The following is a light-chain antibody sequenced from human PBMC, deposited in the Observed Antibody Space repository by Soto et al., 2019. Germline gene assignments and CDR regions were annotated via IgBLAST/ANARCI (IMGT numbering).Light chain of an antibody. Sequence: EIVLTQSPATLSLSPGEIATLSCRASQSVGSFLAWYQQKSGQTPRLLIYDASNRATGIPARFSGSGSGADFTLTISSLEPEDFAVYYCQHRSNWLGTFGPGTKVDIK. J-gene: IGKJ3*01. CDR1: QSVGSF. CDR3: QHRSNWLGT. V-gene: IGKV3-11*01. CDR2: DAS.